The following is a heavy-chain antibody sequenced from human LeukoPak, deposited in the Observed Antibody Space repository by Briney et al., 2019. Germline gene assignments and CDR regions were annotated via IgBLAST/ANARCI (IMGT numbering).Heavy chain of an antibody. V-gene: IGHV3-21*01. Sequence: GGSLRLSCAASGFTFGSYSMNWVRQAPGKGLEWVSSISSSSSYIYYADSVKGRFTISRDNAKNSLYLQMNSLRAEDTAVYYCARGRGVMCSGGSSTLGWFDPWGQGTLVTVSS. D-gene: IGHD2-15*01. J-gene: IGHJ5*02. CDR2: ISSSSSYI. CDR1: GFTFGSYS. CDR3: ARGRGVMCSGGSSTLGWFDP.